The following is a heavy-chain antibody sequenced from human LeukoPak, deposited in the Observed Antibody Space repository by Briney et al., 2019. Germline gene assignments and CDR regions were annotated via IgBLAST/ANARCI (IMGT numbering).Heavy chain of an antibody. Sequence: PGGSLRLSCAASGFTFSSYAMHWVRQAPGKGLEWVAVISYDGSNKYYADSVKGRFTISRDNSKSTLYLQINSLRGEDTAVYYCAKGTYCGGDCYSFDYWGRGTLVTVSS. D-gene: IGHD2-21*01. CDR2: ISYDGSNK. CDR1: GFTFSSYA. CDR3: AKGTYCGGDCYSFDY. J-gene: IGHJ4*02. V-gene: IGHV3-30-3*01.